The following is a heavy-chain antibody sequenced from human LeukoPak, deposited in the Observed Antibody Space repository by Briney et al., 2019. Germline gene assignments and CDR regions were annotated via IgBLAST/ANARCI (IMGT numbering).Heavy chain of an antibody. D-gene: IGHD3-10*01. V-gene: IGHV3-23*01. CDR2: ISGGGGGT. CDR1: GFTFSSYA. CDR3: AKDLSTLVRGVITL. Sequence: PGASLRLSCAASGFTFSSYAVSWVRQAPGKGLEWVSAISGGGGGTYYADSVKGRFTISRDNSKNTLYLQMNSLRAEDTAVYYCAKDLSTLVRGVITLWGQGALVTVSS. J-gene: IGHJ4*02.